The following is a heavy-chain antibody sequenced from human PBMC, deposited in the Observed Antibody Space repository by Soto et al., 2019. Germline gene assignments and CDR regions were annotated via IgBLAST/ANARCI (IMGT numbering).Heavy chain of an antibody. V-gene: IGHV3-30*04. CDR1: GFTFSSNA. Sequence: QVQLVESGGGVVQPGRSLRLSCAASGFTFSSNAMHWVRQAPGKGLEWVAIISYDGSSLYYADSVKGRFTISRDNSKNALYLQMNSLRSEDTARYYCAKDRGRYCSGGTCYLFDYWGKGTLVTVSS. D-gene: IGHD2-15*01. CDR2: ISYDGSSL. J-gene: IGHJ4*02. CDR3: AKDRGRYCSGGTCYLFDY.